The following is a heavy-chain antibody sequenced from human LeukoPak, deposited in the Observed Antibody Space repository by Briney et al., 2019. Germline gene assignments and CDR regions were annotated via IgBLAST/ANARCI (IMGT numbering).Heavy chain of an antibody. J-gene: IGHJ4*02. D-gene: IGHD6-13*01. CDR2: IYYSGST. CDR3: ARDSTSPGIASD. Sequence: SETLSLTCTVSGGSISSYYWNWIRQPPGKGLEWIGYIYYSGSTNYNPSLKSRVTISVDTSKNQFSLKLSSVTAADTAVHYCARDSTSPGIASDWGQGTLVTVSS. V-gene: IGHV4-59*12. CDR1: GGSISSYY.